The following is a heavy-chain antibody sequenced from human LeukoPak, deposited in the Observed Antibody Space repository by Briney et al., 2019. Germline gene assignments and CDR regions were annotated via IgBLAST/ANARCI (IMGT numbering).Heavy chain of an antibody. D-gene: IGHD6-13*01. CDR2: INAGNGNT. CDR3: ARPAAAGSYYFDY. Sequence: GASVKVSCKASGYTFTSYAMHWVRQAPGQRLEWMGWINAGNGNTKYSQKFQGRVTMTRDTSTSTVYMELSSLRSEDTAVYYCARPAAAGSYYFDYWGQGTLVTVSS. V-gene: IGHV1-3*01. J-gene: IGHJ4*02. CDR1: GYTFTSYA.